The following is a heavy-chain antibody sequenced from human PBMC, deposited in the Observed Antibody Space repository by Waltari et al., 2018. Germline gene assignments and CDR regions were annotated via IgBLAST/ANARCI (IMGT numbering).Heavy chain of an antibody. D-gene: IGHD3-3*01. CDR1: GFTFRNYA. Sequence: EVQLLESGGGLVQPGGSLRLSCAASGFTFRNYAMSWVRQAPGKGLEWVSAISGGGSSTYYAESVKGRFTISRDNSENTLYLQMNSLRAEDTAVYHCAKEGDFWSGPNNWFDPWGQGTLVTFSS. V-gene: IGHV3-23*01. CDR3: AKEGDFWSGPNNWFDP. J-gene: IGHJ5*02. CDR2: ISGGGSST.